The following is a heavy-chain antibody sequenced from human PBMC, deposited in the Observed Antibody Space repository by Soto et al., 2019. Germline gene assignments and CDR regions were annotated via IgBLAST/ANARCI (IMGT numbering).Heavy chain of an antibody. Sequence: SVKVSCKASGGTFSGYAISWVRQAPGQGLERMGGIIPIFGTANYAQKFQGRVTITADESTSTAYMELSSLRSEDTAVYYCARGVAAAGNIDYWGQGTLVTVSS. V-gene: IGHV1-69*13. D-gene: IGHD6-13*01. CDR3: ARGVAAAGNIDY. CDR2: IIPIFGTA. J-gene: IGHJ4*02. CDR1: GGTFSGYA.